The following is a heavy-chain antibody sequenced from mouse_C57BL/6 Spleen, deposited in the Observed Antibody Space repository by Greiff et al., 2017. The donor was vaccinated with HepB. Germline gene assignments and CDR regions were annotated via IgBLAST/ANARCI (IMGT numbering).Heavy chain of an antibody. D-gene: IGHD2-5*01. V-gene: IGHV14-1*01. J-gene: IGHJ4*01. Sequence: VQLQQSGAELVRPGASVKLSCTASGFNIKDYYMHWVKQRPEQGLEWIGRIDPEDGDTEYAPKFQGKATMTADTSSNTAYLQLSILTSEDTAVYYCARSSNHAMDYGGQGTSVTVSS. CDR3: ARSSNHAMDY. CDR1: GFNIKDYY. CDR2: IDPEDGDT.